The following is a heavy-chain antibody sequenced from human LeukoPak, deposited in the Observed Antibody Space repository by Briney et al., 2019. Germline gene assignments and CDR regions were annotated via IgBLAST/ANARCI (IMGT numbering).Heavy chain of an antibody. CDR2: ISTSGSTT. V-gene: IGHV3-48*03. CDR1: GFTFSDYE. D-gene: IGHD3-10*02. J-gene: IGHJ4*02. CDR3: ARGALHVFDY. Sequence: GGSLRLSCAASGFTFSDYELNWVRQAPGQGLEWVSCISTSGSTTYYADSVKGRFTISRDNAKNSLFLQMNTLTAEDTAVYYCARGALHVFDYWGQGTPVTVSS.